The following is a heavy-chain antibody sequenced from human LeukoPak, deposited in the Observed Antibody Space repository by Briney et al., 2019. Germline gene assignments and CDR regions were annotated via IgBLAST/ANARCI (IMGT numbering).Heavy chain of an antibody. CDR2: IYYSGST. D-gene: IGHD6-19*01. CDR3: ARVLAVAGGNWFDP. CDR1: GGSISSYY. Sequence: SETLSLTCTVSGGSISSYYWSWIRQPPGKGLEWIGYIYYSGSTNYNPSLKSRVTISVDTSKNQFSLKLSSVTAADTAVYYCARVLAVAGGNWFDPWGQGTLVTVSS. J-gene: IGHJ5*02. V-gene: IGHV4-59*01.